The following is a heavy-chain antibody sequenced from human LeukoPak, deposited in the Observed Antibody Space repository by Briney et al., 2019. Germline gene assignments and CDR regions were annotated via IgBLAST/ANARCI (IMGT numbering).Heavy chain of an antibody. CDR1: GFTVSSNY. Sequence: GGSLRLSCAASGFTVSSNYMSWVRQAPGKGLEWVSVIYSGGSTYYADSVKGRFTISRDNSKNTLSLQMNSLRAEDTAVYYCARDGGSRKGAFDIWGQGTMVTVSS. D-gene: IGHD1-26*01. CDR3: ARDGGSRKGAFDI. V-gene: IGHV3-53*01. CDR2: IYSGGST. J-gene: IGHJ3*02.